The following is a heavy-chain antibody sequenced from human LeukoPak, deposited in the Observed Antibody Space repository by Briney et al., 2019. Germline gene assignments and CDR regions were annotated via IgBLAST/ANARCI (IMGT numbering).Heavy chain of an antibody. J-gene: IGHJ4*02. V-gene: IGHV3-23*01. Sequence: GASLRLSCAASGFTFSNYAMSWVRQAPGKGLEWVSAIVGSGGSTYYADSVKGRFSISRDNSKNTLFLQMNSLRVEDAALYYCSKWGDYDVLTGYYDSDFWGQGTLVTVSS. D-gene: IGHD3-9*01. CDR1: GFTFSNYA. CDR3: SKWGDYDVLTGYYDSDF. CDR2: IVGSGGST.